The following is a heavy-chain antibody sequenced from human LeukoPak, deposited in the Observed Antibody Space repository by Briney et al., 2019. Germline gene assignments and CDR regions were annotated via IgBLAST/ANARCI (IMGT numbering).Heavy chain of an antibody. D-gene: IGHD6-13*01. CDR1: GGSISGYY. Sequence: PSETLSLTCTVSGGSISGYYWSWIRQPPGKGLEWIGEINHSGSTNYNPSLKSRVTISVDTSKNQFSLKLSSVTAADTAVYYCARNPGYSSSWVDYWGQGTLVTVSS. V-gene: IGHV4-34*01. J-gene: IGHJ4*02. CDR3: ARNPGYSSSWVDY. CDR2: INHSGST.